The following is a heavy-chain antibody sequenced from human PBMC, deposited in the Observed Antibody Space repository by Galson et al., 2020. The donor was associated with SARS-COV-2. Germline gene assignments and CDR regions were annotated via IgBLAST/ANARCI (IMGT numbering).Heavy chain of an antibody. Sequence: SETLSLTCTVSGGSISSYYWRWIRQPPGKGLEWIGYIYYSGSTNYNPSLKSRVTISVDTSKNQFSLKLSSVTAADTAVYYCARVAIAAPLGYWYFDLGGRGTLVTVSS. D-gene: IGHD6-6*01. CDR1: GGSISSYY. J-gene: IGHJ2*01. CDR2: IYYSGST. V-gene: IGHV4-59*13. CDR3: ARVAIAAPLGYWYFDL.